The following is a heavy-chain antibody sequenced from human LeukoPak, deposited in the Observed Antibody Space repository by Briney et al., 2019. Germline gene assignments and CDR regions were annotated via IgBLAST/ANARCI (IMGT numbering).Heavy chain of an antibody. CDR1: GGSISSSSYY. J-gene: IGHJ4*02. D-gene: IGHD3-10*01. CDR3: ARESPYYYGSGSYYNPYFDY. Sequence: PSETLSLTCTVSGGSISSSSYYWGWIRQPPGKGLEWIGSIYYSGSTYYNPSLKSRVTISVDTSKNQFSLKLSSVTAADTAVYYCARESPYYYGSGSYYNPYFDYWGQGTLVTVSS. V-gene: IGHV4-39*07. CDR2: IYYSGST.